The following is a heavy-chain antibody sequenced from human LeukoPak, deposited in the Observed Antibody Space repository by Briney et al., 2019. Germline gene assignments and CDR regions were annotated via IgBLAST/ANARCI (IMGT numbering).Heavy chain of an antibody. CDR1: GYTLTELS. V-gene: IGHV1-24*01. CDR2: FDPEDGET. CDR3: ATDGPYTAMVKGGDY. J-gene: IGHJ4*02. Sequence: ASVKVSCKVSGYTLTELSMHWVRQAPGKGLEWMGGFDPEDGETIYAQKFQGRVTMTEDTSTDTAYMVLSSLRSEDTAVYYCATDGPYTAMVKGGDYWGLGTLVTVSS. D-gene: IGHD5-18*01.